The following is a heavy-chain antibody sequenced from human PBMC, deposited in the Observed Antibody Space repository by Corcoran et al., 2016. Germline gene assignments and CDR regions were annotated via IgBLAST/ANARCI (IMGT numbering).Heavy chain of an antibody. D-gene: IGHD3-10*01. Sequence: QLQLQESGPGLVKPSETLSLTCTVSGGSISSSSYYWGWIRQPPGKGLEWIGSIYYSGSTYYNPSLKSRVTISVDTAKNQFSLKLSSVNAADTAVYYCARDTYYYGSGSYYPTYYYYYGMDVWGQGTTVTVSS. CDR1: GGSISSSSYY. V-gene: IGHV4-39*07. CDR3: ARDTYYYGSGSYYPTYYYYYGMDV. CDR2: IYYSGST. J-gene: IGHJ6*02.